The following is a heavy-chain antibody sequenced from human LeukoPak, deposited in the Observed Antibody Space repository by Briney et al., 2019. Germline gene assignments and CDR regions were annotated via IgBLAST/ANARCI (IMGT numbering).Heavy chain of an antibody. CDR1: GGSISSYY. Sequence: SETLSLTCTVSGGSISSYYWSWIRQPPGKGLEWIGYIYYSGSTNYSPSLKSRVTISVDTSKNQFSLKLSSVTAADTAVYYCARELRSGYFDYWGQGTLVTVSS. J-gene: IGHJ4*02. V-gene: IGHV4-59*01. CDR2: IYYSGST. D-gene: IGHD3-10*01. CDR3: ARELRSGYFDY.